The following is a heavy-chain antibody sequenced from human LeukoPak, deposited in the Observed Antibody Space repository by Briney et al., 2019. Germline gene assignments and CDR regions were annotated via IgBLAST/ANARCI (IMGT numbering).Heavy chain of an antibody. CDR2: IKQDGSEK. D-gene: IGHD6-13*01. CDR3: AREGIAAADYYYYYMDV. V-gene: IGHV3-7*01. J-gene: IGHJ6*03. Sequence: GGSLRLSCAASGSTFSSYWMSWVRQAPGKGLEWVANIKQDGSEKYYVDSVKGRFTISRDNAKNSLYLQMNSLRAEDTAVYYCAREGIAAADYYYYYMDVWGKGTTVTVSS. CDR1: GSTFSSYW.